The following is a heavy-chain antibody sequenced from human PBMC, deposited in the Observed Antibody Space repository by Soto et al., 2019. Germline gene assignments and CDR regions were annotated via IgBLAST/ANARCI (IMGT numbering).Heavy chain of an antibody. D-gene: IGHD2-2*01. J-gene: IGHJ6*02. CDR3: ARLRRGSSIKGDHYDMDV. Sequence: ASVKVSCKASGYTFMDYLIYWVRQAPGQGLEWMGRFNPKSEGTAHAQSFQGRLTMAKDTAINSAYLQWSSLKASDTAMYYCARLRRGSSIKGDHYDMDVWGQGTTVTVSS. CDR2: FNPKSEGT. CDR1: GYTFMDYL. V-gene: IGHV1-2*02.